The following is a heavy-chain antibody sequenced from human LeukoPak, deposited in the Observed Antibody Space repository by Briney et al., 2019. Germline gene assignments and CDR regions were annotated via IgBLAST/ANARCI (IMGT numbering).Heavy chain of an antibody. V-gene: IGHV4-39*01. Sequence: PSETLSLTCTVSGGSISSSSYYWGWIRQPPGKGLEWIGSICYSGSTYYNPSLKSRVTISVDTSKNQFSLKLSSVTAADTAVYYCARSDRMFGVYTQQGFFDYWGQGTLVTVSS. D-gene: IGHD3-3*02. CDR3: ARSDRMFGVYTQQGFFDY. CDR1: GGSISSSSYY. CDR2: ICYSGST. J-gene: IGHJ4*02.